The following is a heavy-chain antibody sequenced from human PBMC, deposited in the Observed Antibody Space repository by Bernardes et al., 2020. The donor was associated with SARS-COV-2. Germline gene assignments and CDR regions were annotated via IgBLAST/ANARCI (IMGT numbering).Heavy chain of an antibody. V-gene: IGHV3-53*01. J-gene: IGHJ5*02. CDR1: GFTVSDTD. Sequence: EEPLFLSCAVSGFTVSDTDMTWVRQAPGPGLAWVSVLYSGGITNSADSVKSRFTVSRDNSTNTVFLQMHSLRVNDTAVYYCSRFSEERSSFDLWGQGTLVNVSS. CDR2: LYSGGIT. CDR3: SRFSEERSSFDL.